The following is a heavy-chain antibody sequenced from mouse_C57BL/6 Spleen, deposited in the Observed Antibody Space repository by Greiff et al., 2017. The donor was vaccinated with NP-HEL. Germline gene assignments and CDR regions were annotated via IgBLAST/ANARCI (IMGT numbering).Heavy chain of an antibody. CDR3: ARGGSMITGGFGYAMEY. Sequence: QVQLQQPGAELVKPGASVKLSCKASGYTFTSYWMQWVKQRPGQGLEWIGEIDPSDSYTNYNQKFKGKATLTVDTSSSTAYMQLSSLTSEDSAVYYCARGGSMITGGFGYAMEYWGQGTSVTVSS. CDR2: IDPSDSYT. V-gene: IGHV1-50*01. J-gene: IGHJ4*01. CDR1: GYTFTSYW. D-gene: IGHD2-4*01.